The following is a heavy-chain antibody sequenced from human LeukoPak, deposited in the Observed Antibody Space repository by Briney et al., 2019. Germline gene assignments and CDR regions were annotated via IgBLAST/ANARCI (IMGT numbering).Heavy chain of an antibody. D-gene: IGHD6-13*01. V-gene: IGHV3-7*01. CDR2: IKQDGSEK. CDR3: ARDFSRDSTSWDSLLKEPFAFDL. CDR1: GFTFSSHW. J-gene: IGHJ3*01. Sequence: GGSLRLSCAASGFTFSSHWMSWVRQAPGKGLEWVANIKQDGSEKYYVDSVKGQFTISRDNAKNSLSLQMNSLRAEDTAVYYCARDFSRDSTSWDSLLKEPFAFDLWGQGTMVTVSS.